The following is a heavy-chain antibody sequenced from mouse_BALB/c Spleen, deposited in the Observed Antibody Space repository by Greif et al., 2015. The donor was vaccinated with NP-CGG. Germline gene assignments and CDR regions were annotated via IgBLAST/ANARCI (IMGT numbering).Heavy chain of an antibody. CDR1: GFTFSSYA. CDR3: ARDTGSSEGFAY. Sequence: EVQLQQSGGGLVKPGGSLKLSCAASGFTFSSYAMSWVRQSPEKRLEWVAEISSGGSYTYYPDTVTGRFTISRDNAKNTLYLEMSSLRSEDTAMYYCARDTGSSEGFAYWGQGTLVTVSA. V-gene: IGHV5-9-4*01. CDR2: ISSGGSYT. D-gene: IGHD3-1*01. J-gene: IGHJ3*01.